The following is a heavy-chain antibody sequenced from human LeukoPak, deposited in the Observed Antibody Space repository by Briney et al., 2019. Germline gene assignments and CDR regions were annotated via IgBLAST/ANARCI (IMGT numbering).Heavy chain of an antibody. CDR1: GGSISSYY. D-gene: IGHD2-8*02. J-gene: IGHJ4*02. V-gene: IGHV4-59*01. Sequence: SETLSLTCTVSGGSISSYYWSWIRQPPGKGLEWIGYIYYSGSTNYNPSLKSRVTISVDTSKNQFSLKLSSVTAADTAVYYCARATGDYWGQGTLVTVSS. CDR2: IYYSGST. CDR3: ARATGDY.